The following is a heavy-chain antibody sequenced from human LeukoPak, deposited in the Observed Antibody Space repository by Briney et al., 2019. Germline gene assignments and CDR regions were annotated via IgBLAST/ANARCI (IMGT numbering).Heavy chain of an antibody. CDR1: GFTFSSYG. D-gene: IGHD2-2*01. J-gene: IGHJ5*02. V-gene: IGHV3-33*01. Sequence: QPGRSLRLSCAASGFTFSSYGMRWVRQAPGKGLEWVAVIWYDGSNKYYADSVKGRFTISRDNSKNTLYLQMNSLRAEDTAVYYCARGLGYCSSTSCYAAGSNWFDPWGQGTLVTVST. CDR3: ARGLGYCSSTSCYAAGSNWFDP. CDR2: IWYDGSNK.